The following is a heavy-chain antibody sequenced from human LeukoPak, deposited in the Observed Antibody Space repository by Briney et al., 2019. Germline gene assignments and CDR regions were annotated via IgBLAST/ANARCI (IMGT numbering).Heavy chain of an antibody. V-gene: IGHV3-30*18. CDR3: AKGVDGYTLVH. D-gene: IGHD5-12*01. CDR2: ISYDGSNK. Sequence: PGGSLRLSCAASGFTFSSYGMHWVRQAPVKGLEWVAVISYDGSNKYYADSVKGRFTISRDNSKNTLYLQMNSLRAEDTAVYYCAKGVDGYTLVHWGQGTLVTVSS. J-gene: IGHJ1*01. CDR1: GFTFSSYG.